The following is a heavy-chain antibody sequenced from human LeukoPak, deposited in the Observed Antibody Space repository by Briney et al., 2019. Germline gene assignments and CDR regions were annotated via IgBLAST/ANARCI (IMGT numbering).Heavy chain of an antibody. Sequence: PGRSPRLSCAASGFTFSSYGMHWVRQAPGKGLEWVAVISYDGSNKYYADSVKGRFTISRDNSKNTLYLQMNSLRAEDTAVYYCATTTDLGQYSGSQIQGLGIDYWGQGTLVTVSS. D-gene: IGHD1-26*01. J-gene: IGHJ4*02. V-gene: IGHV3-30*03. CDR1: GFTFSSYG. CDR2: ISYDGSNK. CDR3: ATTTDLGQYSGSQIQGLGIDY.